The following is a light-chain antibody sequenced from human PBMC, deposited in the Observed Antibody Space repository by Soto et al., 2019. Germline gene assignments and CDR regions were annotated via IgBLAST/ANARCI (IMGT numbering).Light chain of an antibody. Sequence: VVLTQPPATLSLSPGDRSTLSCRASQSVSSHFAWYQQKSGQAPRLLIYDASKRATGIPARFSGSGSGTDFTLTISSLEPEDFAVYYCQQRSNWPTFGQGTRLEIK. CDR3: QQRSNWPT. CDR1: QSVSSH. J-gene: IGKJ5*01. V-gene: IGKV3-11*01. CDR2: DAS.